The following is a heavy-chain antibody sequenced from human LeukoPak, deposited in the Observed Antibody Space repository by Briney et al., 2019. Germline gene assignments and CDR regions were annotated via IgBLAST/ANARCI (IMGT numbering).Heavy chain of an antibody. CDR2: IYSGGST. V-gene: IGHV3-66*01. CDR1: GFTVSSNY. CDR3: AREGRDTILGSNWFDP. J-gene: IGHJ5*02. Sequence: GGSLRLSCAASGFTVSSNYMSWVRQAPGKGLEWVSVIYSGGSTYYADSVKGRFTISRDNSKNTLYLQMNSLRAEDTAVYYCAREGRDTILGSNWFDPWGQGTLVTVSS. D-gene: IGHD3-3*01.